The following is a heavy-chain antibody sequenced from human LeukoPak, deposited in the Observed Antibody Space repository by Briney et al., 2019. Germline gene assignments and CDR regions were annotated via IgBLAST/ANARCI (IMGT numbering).Heavy chain of an antibody. V-gene: IGHV4-30-4*01. CDR3: ARRGSGWLDY. D-gene: IGHD6-19*01. CDR1: GGSISSGGYY. CDR2: ISYSGSP. J-gene: IGHJ4*02. Sequence: SETLSLTCTVSGGSISSGGYYWPWIRQPPGKGLEWIGHISYSGSPYHNPSLKSRLTISMDTSKNQFSLNLSSVTVADTAVYYCARRGSGWLDYWGQGTLVTVSS.